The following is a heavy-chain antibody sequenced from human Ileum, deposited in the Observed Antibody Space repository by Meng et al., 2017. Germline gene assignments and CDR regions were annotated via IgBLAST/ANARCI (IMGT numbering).Heavy chain of an antibody. V-gene: IGHV1-69*05. CDR2: IIPIFGTA. J-gene: IGHJ6*02. D-gene: IGHD6-13*01. CDR1: GGTFSSYA. CDR3: ARVHYSSSWYYEGLNYCYYGMDV. Sequence: SVKVSRKASGGTFSSYAISWVRQAPGQGLEWMGGIIPIFGTANYAQKFQGRVTITTDESTSTAYMELSSLRSEDTAVYYCARVHYSSSWYYEGLNYCYYGMDVWGQGNTVNGAS.